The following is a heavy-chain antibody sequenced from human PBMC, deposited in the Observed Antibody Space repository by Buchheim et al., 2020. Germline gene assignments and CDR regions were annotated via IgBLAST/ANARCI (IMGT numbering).Heavy chain of an antibody. Sequence: QVQLQESGPGLVKPSQTLSLTCTVSGGSISSGDYYWSWIRQPPGKGLEWIGYIYYSGSTYYNPSLKSRVTISVAPSKNQFSLKLSSVTAADTAVYYCGGGYCSSTSCYMGLDYWGQGTL. CDR2: IYYSGST. CDR3: GGGYCSSTSCYMGLDY. CDR1: GGSISSGDYY. V-gene: IGHV4-30-4*01. J-gene: IGHJ4*02. D-gene: IGHD2-2*02.